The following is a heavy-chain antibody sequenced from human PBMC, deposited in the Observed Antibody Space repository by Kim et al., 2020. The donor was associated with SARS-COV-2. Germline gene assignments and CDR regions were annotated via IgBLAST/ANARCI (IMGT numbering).Heavy chain of an antibody. D-gene: IGHD2-21*01. CDR3: ARDNIDWAFDI. CDR2: ITPIDGFT. J-gene: IGHJ3*02. V-gene: IGHV1-46*01. CDR1: GYRFTSNK. Sequence: ASVKVSCKASGYRFTSNKMHWVRQAPGQGLEWMGIITPIDGFTVYAQNLQGRLTVTRDTSTSTVYMELSSLSSDDTAIYYCARDNIDWAFDIWGQGTMVIVSS.